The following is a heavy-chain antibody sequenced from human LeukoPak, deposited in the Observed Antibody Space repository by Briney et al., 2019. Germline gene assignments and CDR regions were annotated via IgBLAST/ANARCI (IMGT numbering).Heavy chain of an antibody. J-gene: IGHJ4*02. D-gene: IGHD6-19*01. V-gene: IGHV3-23*01. CDR3: AKDAPLLAVATS. Sequence: MTWIRQAPGKGLEWVSFISGSGGTTHYADSVRGRFTVSRDNSNNTLYLHMASLADDDTAIYYCAKDAPLLAVATSWGQGTLVIVSS. CDR2: ISGSGGTT.